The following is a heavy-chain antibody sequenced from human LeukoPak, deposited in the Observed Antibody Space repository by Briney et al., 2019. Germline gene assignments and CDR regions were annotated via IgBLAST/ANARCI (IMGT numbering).Heavy chain of an antibody. CDR2: IRTNAYGGFT. Sequence: GRSLRLSCTASGFSFNIYAVIWVRQAPGKGLEWLGFIRTNAYGGFTEYAAAVEGRFIISRDDSENVAYLQINSLKTEDTGLYFCAREGRRYDPRESYRGYSGLDVWGQGTTVTVSS. J-gene: IGHJ6*02. V-gene: IGHV3-49*04. CDR1: GFSFNIYA. CDR3: AREGRRYDPRESYRGYSGLDV. D-gene: IGHD2-15*01.